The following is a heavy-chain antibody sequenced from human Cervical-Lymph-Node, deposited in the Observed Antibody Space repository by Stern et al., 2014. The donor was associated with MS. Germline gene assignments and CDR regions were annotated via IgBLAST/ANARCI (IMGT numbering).Heavy chain of an antibody. D-gene: IGHD1-26*01. CDR3: AQGLGSHFGWAAVN. CDR2: ISRNSGSV. Sequence: EVQLVESGGGLEQPGRSLRLSCVASGFTFDAFAMPWVRQAPGKGLEWVSGISRNSGSVDYADSVKGRFTISRDNGKNSLFLQMNRLRVEDTALYYCAQGLGSHFGWAAVNWGQGALVTVSS. J-gene: IGHJ4*02. CDR1: GFTFDAFA. V-gene: IGHV3-9*01.